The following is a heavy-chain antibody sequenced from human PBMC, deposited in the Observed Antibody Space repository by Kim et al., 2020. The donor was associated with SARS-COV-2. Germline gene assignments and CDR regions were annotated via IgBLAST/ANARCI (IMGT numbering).Heavy chain of an antibody. CDR1: GFAFSNYW. CDR2: ISTDGSRT. V-gene: IGHV3-74*01. J-gene: IGHJ4*02. D-gene: IGHD2-15*01. CDR3: AAHSFGSLKF. Sequence: GGSLRLSCAASGFAFSNYWMHWVRQAPGKGLVWVSRISTDGSRTSYADSVKGRFTISRDNAENTLYLQMNSLRDEDTAVYYCAAHSFGSLKFGGQGTLVTVSS.